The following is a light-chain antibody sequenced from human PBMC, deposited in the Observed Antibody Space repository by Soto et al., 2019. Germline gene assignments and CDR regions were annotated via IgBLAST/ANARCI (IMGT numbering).Light chain of an antibody. J-gene: IGKJ1*01. CDR3: QQSYSTPRT. V-gene: IGKV1-39*01. Sequence: DIQMTQSPSSLDASVGDRVTITCRASQSISSYLNWYQQKPGKAAKLLIYAAYSLQSGVTSRFSGSVSGTDFTLTISSLQPEDFATYYCQQSYSTPRTVGPVTQVEIK. CDR1: QSISSY. CDR2: AAY.